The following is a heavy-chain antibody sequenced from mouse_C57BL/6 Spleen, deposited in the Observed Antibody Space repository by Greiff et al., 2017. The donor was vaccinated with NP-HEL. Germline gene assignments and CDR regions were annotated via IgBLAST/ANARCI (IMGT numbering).Heavy chain of an antibody. D-gene: IGHD1-1*01. CDR2: ISNLAYSI. Sequence: EVQLVESGGGLVQPGGSLKLSCAASGFTFSDYGMAWVRQAPRKGPEWVAFISNLAYSIHYADTVTGRFTISRENAKNTLDLEMSSLRSEDTAMYYCARVSTTVVATRDAMDYWGQGTSVTVSS. V-gene: IGHV5-15*01. CDR1: GFTFSDYG. CDR3: ARVSTTVVATRDAMDY. J-gene: IGHJ4*01.